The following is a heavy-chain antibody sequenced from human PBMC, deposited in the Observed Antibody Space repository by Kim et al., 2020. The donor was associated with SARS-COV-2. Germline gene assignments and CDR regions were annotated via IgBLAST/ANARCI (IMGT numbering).Heavy chain of an antibody. CDR3: ATVRYGEYLSYYFDY. Sequence: ASVKVSCKVSGYTLTELSIHWVRKAPGKGLEWMGGSDPEDGETIYAKKFQGRDTMTEDTSTDTTYMELSRLRSEDTVVYYCATVRYGEYLSYYFDYWGQRTLVTVSS. CDR1: GYTLTELS. J-gene: IGHJ4*02. CDR2: SDPEDGET. D-gene: IGHD4-17*01. V-gene: IGHV1-24*01.